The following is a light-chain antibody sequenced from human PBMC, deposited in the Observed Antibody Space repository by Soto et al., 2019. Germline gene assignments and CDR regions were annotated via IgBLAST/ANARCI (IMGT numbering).Light chain of an antibody. J-gene: IGLJ2*01. V-gene: IGLV4-69*01. Sequence: QPVLTQSPSASASLGASVKLTCTLSSGHSSYAIAWHQQQPEKGPRYLMKLNSDGSHSKGDGIPDRFSGSSSGAERNLTISSLQSEDEADYYCQTWGTGIVVFGGGTKVTVL. CDR1: SGHSSYA. CDR2: LNSDGSH. CDR3: QTWGTGIVV.